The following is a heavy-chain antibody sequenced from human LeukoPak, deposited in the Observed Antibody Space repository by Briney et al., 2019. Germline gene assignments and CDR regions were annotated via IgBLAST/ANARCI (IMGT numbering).Heavy chain of an antibody. V-gene: IGHV1-24*01. D-gene: IGHD2-15*01. Sequence: ASVKVSCKVSGYTLTELSMHWVRQAPGKGLEWMGGFDPEDGETIYAQKFQGRVTMTEDTSTDTAYMELSSLRSEDTAVYYCATVGGRCCSGGSCSNWFDPWGQGTLVTVSS. CDR2: FDPEDGET. J-gene: IGHJ5*02. CDR3: ATVGGRCCSGGSCSNWFDP. CDR1: GYTLTELS.